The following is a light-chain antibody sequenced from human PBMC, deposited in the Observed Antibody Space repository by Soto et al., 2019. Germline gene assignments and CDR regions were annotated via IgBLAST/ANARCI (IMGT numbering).Light chain of an antibody. CDR2: AAS. Sequence: DIQMTPSPSSLSASVGDRVTITWRASQVIGNYLAWYQQKPGTVPKLLISAASTLQTGVPSRFSGGGSGTDFTLTISSLQPEDVATYYCQKYNSAPWTFGQGTKVDI. J-gene: IGKJ1*01. CDR1: QVIGNY. V-gene: IGKV1-27*01. CDR3: QKYNSAPWT.